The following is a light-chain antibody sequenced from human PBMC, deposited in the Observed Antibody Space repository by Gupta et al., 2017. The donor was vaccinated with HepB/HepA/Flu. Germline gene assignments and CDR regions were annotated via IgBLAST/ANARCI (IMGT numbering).Light chain of an antibody. CDR1: QSVNNY. V-gene: IGKV3-11*01. Sequence: EIVLTQSPATLSLSPGERATLSCRASQSVNNYLAWYQQKAGQAPRLLIYDTSKRVTGIPARFSGSGSGADFSLTISSLEPKDFAVYYCQVRSNWPCFTFGPGTKVDIK. J-gene: IGKJ3*01. CDR2: DTS. CDR3: QVRSNWPCFT.